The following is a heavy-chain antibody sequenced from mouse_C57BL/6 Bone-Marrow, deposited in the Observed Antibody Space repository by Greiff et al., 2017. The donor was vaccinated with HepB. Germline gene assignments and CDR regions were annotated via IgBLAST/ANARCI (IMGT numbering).Heavy chain of an antibody. D-gene: IGHD3-1*01. Sequence: VQLQQSDAELVKPGASVKISCKASGYTFTDYTIHWMKQRPEQGLEWIGYIYPRDGSTKYNEKFKGKATLTADKSSSTAYMQLNSLTSEDSAVYFCARGLYAVYYAMDYWGQGTAVTVSS. CDR3: ARGLYAVYYAMDY. CDR1: GYTFTDYT. J-gene: IGHJ4*01. CDR2: IYPRDGST. V-gene: IGHV1-78*01.